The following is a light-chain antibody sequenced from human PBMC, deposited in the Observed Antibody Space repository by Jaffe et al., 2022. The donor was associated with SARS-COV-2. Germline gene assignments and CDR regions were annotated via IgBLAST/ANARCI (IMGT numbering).Light chain of an antibody. Sequence: DIQMTQSPSTLSASVGDRVTITCRASQSIGNWLAWYQHRPGQAPKLLMYTVSTLESGVPSRFSGSGSGTEFTLTISSLQPDDFATYYCQHSWTFGQGTKVEIK. V-gene: IGKV1-5*03. J-gene: IGKJ1*01. CDR1: QSIGNW. CDR2: TVS. CDR3: QHSWT.